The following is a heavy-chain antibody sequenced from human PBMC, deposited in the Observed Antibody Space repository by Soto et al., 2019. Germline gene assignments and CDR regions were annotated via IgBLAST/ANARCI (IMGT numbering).Heavy chain of an antibody. CDR2: IIPIFGTA. D-gene: IGHD2-21*02. V-gene: IGHV1-69*06. Sequence: QVQLVQSGAEVKKPGSSVKVSCKASGGTFSSYAISWVRQAPGQGLEWMGGIIPIFGTANYAQKFQGRVTITADKSTSTAYMELSSLRSEDTAVYYCASAPPCGGDCSYWYFDLWGRGTLVTVSS. J-gene: IGHJ2*01. CDR3: ASAPPCGGDCSYWYFDL. CDR1: GGTFSSYA.